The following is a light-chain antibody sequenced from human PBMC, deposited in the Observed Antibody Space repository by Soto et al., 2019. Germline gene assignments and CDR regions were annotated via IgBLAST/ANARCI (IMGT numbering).Light chain of an antibody. J-gene: IGLJ1*01. CDR1: SSNIGADYD. V-gene: IGLV1-40*01. CDR2: GNI. CDR3: QSYDSTLSARYV. Sequence: QSVLTQPPSVSGAPGQRFTISCTGSSSNIGADYDVHWYQQRPGTAPKLLIFGNINRPSGVPDRFSGSKSGTSASLAITGLQAEDEGDYYCQSYDSTLSARYVFGTGTKLTGL.